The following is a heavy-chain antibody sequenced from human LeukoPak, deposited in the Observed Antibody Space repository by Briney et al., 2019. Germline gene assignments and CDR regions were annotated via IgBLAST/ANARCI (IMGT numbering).Heavy chain of an antibody. V-gene: IGHV3-74*01. Sequence: PGGSLRLSCAASGFTFSNYWMHWVRQAPGKGLVWVSRISNDGTTTNYADSVKGRFTISRDNAKNTLYLQMNSLRAEDTAVYYCADPSFEFWGQGTLVTVSS. CDR2: ISNDGTTT. CDR3: ADPSFEF. CDR1: GFTFSNYW. J-gene: IGHJ4*02.